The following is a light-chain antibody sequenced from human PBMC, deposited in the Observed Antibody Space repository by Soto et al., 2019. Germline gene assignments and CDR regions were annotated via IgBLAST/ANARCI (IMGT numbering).Light chain of an antibody. CDR2: GAS. CDR1: RSLSNN. Sequence: EMVMTQSPATLSVSPGERVTLSCRASRSLSNNLAWYQQKPGQAPRLLIYGASTSATGIPARFSGSGSGTAFTLTINSLQSEDFAMYYCQPHNNWPVVTFGGGTRVEIK. V-gene: IGKV3-15*01. J-gene: IGKJ4*01. CDR3: QPHNNWPVVT.